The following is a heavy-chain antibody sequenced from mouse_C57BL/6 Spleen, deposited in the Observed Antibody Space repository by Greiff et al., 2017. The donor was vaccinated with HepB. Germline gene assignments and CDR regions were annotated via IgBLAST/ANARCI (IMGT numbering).Heavy chain of an antibody. V-gene: IGHV1-61*01. D-gene: IGHD2-3*01. Sequence: VQLQQPGAELVRPGSSVKLSCKASGYTFTSYWMDWVKQRPGQGLEWIGNIYPSDSETHYNQKFKDKATLTVDKSSSTAYMQLSSLTSEDSAVYSCEGGGFKDGYQLFDYGGQGTTLPVSS. CDR2: IYPSDSET. CDR1: GYTFTSYW. CDR3: EGGGFKDGYQLFDY. J-gene: IGHJ2*01.